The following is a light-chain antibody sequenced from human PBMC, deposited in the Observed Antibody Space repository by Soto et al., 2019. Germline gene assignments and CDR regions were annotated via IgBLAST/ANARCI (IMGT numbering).Light chain of an antibody. CDR2: DAS. J-gene: IGKJ1*01. Sequence: DIQMTQSPATLSASVGDRVTITCRASQSISTFLAWYQQKPGKPPQLLIYDASILNSGVPSTFSGSGSGTEFSLTISSLQPYDFATYYCQQYNSYSPSTFGQGTKVDI. CDR1: QSISTF. CDR3: QQYNSYSPST. V-gene: IGKV1-5*01.